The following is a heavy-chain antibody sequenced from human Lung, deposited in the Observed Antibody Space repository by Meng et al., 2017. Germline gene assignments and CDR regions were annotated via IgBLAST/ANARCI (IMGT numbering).Heavy chain of an antibody. CDR2: IDPKSGDT. CDR3: ARDEDISAAGKLFGDY. Sequence: QGRVGASGAEWKKPGASVKVSCKPSVYNLPDYWLHWVRRAPGQGLEWMGRIDPKSGDTHYAQRFQGRVTMTGDTSISTAYMELSGLRSDDTAMYYCARDEDISAAGKLFGDYWGQGTLVTVSS. V-gene: IGHV1-2*06. D-gene: IGHD6-13*01. J-gene: IGHJ4*02. CDR1: VYNLPDYW.